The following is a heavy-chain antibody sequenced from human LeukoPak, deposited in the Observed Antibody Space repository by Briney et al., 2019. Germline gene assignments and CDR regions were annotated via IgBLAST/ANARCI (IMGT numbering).Heavy chain of an antibody. Sequence: GGSLRLSCAASGLTFSSYAMRWVRQAPGKGLEWVSAISGSGGSTYYADSVKGRFTISRDNSKNTLYLQMNSLRAEDTAVYYCAKDRILWFGELDSFDYWGQGTLVTVSS. D-gene: IGHD3-10*01. CDR2: ISGSGGST. V-gene: IGHV3-23*01. CDR1: GLTFSSYA. J-gene: IGHJ4*02. CDR3: AKDRILWFGELDSFDY.